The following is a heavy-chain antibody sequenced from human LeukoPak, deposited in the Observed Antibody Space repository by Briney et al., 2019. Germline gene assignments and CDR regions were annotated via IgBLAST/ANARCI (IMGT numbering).Heavy chain of an antibody. Sequence: SETLSLTCTVSGGSISSSSYYWGWIRQPPGKGLEWIGSIYYSGNTYYNPSLKSRVTISVDTSKNQFSLKLSSVTAADTAVYYCAIQTLGYSYGYDYWGQGTLVTVSS. D-gene: IGHD5-18*01. CDR1: GGSISSSSYY. CDR3: AIQTLGYSYGYDY. V-gene: IGHV4-39*01. J-gene: IGHJ4*02. CDR2: IYYSGNT.